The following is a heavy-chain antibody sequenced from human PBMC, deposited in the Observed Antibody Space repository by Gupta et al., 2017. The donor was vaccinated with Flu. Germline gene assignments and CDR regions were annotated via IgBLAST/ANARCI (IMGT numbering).Heavy chain of an antibody. CDR2: ISGGGVDT. D-gene: IGHD7-27*01. CDR1: GFTFSNYA. Sequence: EVQLLQSGGGLVQPGGSLRLSCAASGFTFSNYAMCWVRQAPGKGLEWVSAISGGGVDTFYADSVRGRFTISRDNSKNTLYLQMNNLRAEDTAVYYCAKVPGDRADAFDIWGQGTMVTVSS. J-gene: IGHJ3*02. V-gene: IGHV3-23*01. CDR3: AKVPGDRADAFDI.